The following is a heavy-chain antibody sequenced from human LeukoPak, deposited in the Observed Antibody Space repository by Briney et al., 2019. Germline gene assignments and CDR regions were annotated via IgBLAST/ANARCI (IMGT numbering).Heavy chain of an antibody. Sequence: PGASLRLSWAASGFPINNNYRTGVRQAPGKGRVYGSVIDSDGNTYYADSVMGRFSISRDNSKNMVFLQMNSLRAEDTAVYYCARGLHDLWRGHMGYWGQGTLVTVSS. D-gene: IGHD3-3*01. CDR2: IDSDGNT. CDR1: GFPINNNY. CDR3: ARGLHDLWRGHMGY. V-gene: IGHV3-53*01. J-gene: IGHJ4*02.